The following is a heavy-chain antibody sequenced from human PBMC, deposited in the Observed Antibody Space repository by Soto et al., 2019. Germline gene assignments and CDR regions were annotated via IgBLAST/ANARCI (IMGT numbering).Heavy chain of an antibody. J-gene: IGHJ6*03. CDR2: IKQDGSEK. CDR1: GFTFSSYW. D-gene: IGHD3-3*01. V-gene: IGHV3-7*01. Sequence: PGGALRLSCAASGFTFSSYWMSWVRQAPGKGLEWVANIKQDGSEKYYVDSVRGRFTISRDNAKNSLYLQMNSLRAEDTAVYYCAREDVLRFLEWFPQTYYYYYMDVWGKGTXVTVSS. CDR3: AREDVLRFLEWFPQTYYYYYMDV.